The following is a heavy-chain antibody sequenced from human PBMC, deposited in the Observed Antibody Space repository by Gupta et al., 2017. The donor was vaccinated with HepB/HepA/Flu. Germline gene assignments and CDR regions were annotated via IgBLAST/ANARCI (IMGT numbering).Heavy chain of an antibody. CDR2: IKSTPDGGTT. V-gene: IGHV3-15*01. Sequence: VKPGGSLRLSCAASGFTFSNAWMSWVRQPPGKGLEWVGHIKSTPDGGTTEYAAPVKGRFTISRDDSKNTVYLQMNSLKTEDTSVYYCIGGFLGYGGQGTLVTVSS. D-gene: IGHD2-15*01. J-gene: IGHJ4*02. CDR3: IGGFLGY. CDR1: GFTFSNAW.